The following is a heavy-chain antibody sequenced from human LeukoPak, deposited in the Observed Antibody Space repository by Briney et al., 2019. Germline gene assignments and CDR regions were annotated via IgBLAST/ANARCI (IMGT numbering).Heavy chain of an antibody. CDR3: ARELPITQSYDFWSGYPPNNWFDP. J-gene: IGHJ5*02. Sequence: SQTLSLTCAISGDSVSSNNAAWNWIRHSPSRGLEWLGRTYYRSKWYNHYAVSVKSRITINPDTSKNQFSLKLSSVTAADTAVYYCARELPITQSYDFWSGYPPNNWFDPWGQGTLVTVSS. D-gene: IGHD3-3*01. CDR2: TYYRSKWYN. CDR1: GDSVSSNNAA. V-gene: IGHV6-1*01.